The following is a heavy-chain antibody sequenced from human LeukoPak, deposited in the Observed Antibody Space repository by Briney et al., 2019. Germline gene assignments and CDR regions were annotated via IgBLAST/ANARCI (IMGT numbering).Heavy chain of an antibody. D-gene: IGHD6-13*01. J-gene: IGHJ3*02. CDR1: GFTFSNAW. Sequence: GGSLRLSCAASGFTFSNAWMSWVRQAPGKGLEWVGRIKSKTDGGTTDYAAPVKGRFTISRDDSKNTLYLQMNSLETEDTAVYYCITLSGFSSSLGAAFNIWGQGTMLTVSS. V-gene: IGHV3-15*01. CDR3: ITLSGFSSSLGAAFNI. CDR2: IKSKTDGGTT.